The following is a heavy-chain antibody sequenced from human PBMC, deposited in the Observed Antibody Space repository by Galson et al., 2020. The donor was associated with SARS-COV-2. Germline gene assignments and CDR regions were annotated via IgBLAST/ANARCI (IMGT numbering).Heavy chain of an antibody. CDR3: ARDLAAAGPEFYYYYGMDV. J-gene: IGHJ6*02. D-gene: IGHD6-13*01. CDR2: ISSSSSYT. Sequence: GESLKISCAASGFTFSDYYMSWIRQAPGEGLEWVSYISSSSSYTNYADSVKGRFTISRDNAKTSLYLQMNSRRAEDTAVYYCARDLAAAGPEFYYYYGMDVCGQGTTVTVSS. V-gene: IGHV3-11*06. CDR1: GFTFSDYY.